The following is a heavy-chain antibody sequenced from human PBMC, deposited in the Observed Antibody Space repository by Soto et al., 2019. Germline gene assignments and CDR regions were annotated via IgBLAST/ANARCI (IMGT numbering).Heavy chain of an antibody. CDR1: GFTFDDYA. J-gene: IGHJ4*02. V-gene: IGHV3-9*01. CDR3: AVDRDSRGWHCFDY. Sequence: EVQLVESGGGWVQPGRSLRLSCAASGFTFDDYAMHWVRQAPGKGLEWVSGISWNSGSIGYADSVKGRFTVARDNAKNALYLQMNSLRAEDTALYYCAVDRDSRGWHCFDYWGQGILVTVSS. CDR2: ISWNSGSI. D-gene: IGHD6-19*01.